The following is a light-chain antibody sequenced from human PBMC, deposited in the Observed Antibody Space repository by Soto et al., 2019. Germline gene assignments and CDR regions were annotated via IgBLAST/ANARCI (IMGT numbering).Light chain of an antibody. CDR1: QSISNN. CDR3: QQYNKWPPWT. J-gene: IGKJ1*01. V-gene: IGKV3-15*01. CDR2: SAF. Sequence: EIVLTQSPATLSLSPVERATLSCMASQSISNNLAWYQQKPGQAPRLVIYSAFTRATGIPARFSGSGSGTEFTLTISSLQSEDFAVYYCQQYNKWPPWTFGQGTKVDIK.